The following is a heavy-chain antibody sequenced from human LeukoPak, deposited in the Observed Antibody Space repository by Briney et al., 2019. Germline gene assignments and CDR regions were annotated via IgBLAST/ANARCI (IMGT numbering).Heavy chain of an antibody. V-gene: IGHV3-74*01. CDR2: IKSDGSNT. CDR1: GFTFSSYW. D-gene: IGHD2-2*01. Sequence: GGSLRLSCAASGFTFSSYWMHWVRQAPGKGLVWVSRIKSDGSNTNYADSVKGRFTISRDNAKNTLHLQMNSLRAEDTAVYYCAREKEGYCSRTSCYLDYYYYYMDVWGKGTTVTISS. CDR3: AREKEGYCSRTSCYLDYYYYYMDV. J-gene: IGHJ6*03.